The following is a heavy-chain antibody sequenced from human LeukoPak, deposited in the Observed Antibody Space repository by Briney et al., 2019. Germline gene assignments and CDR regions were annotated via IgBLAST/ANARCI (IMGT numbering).Heavy chain of an antibody. Sequence: GGSLRLSCAASGFTVSSNYMSWVRQAPGKGLEWVSVIYSGGSTYYADSVKGRFTISRDNSKNTLYLQMNSLRAEDTAVYYCARRPVGATPSWEDYYYYGMDVWGQGTTATVSS. J-gene: IGHJ6*02. V-gene: IGHV3-66*04. CDR2: IYSGGST. CDR1: GFTVSSNY. CDR3: ARRPVGATPSWEDYYYYGMDV. D-gene: IGHD1-26*01.